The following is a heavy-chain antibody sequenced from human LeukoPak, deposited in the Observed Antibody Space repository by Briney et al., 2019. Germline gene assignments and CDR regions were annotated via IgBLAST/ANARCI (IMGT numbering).Heavy chain of an antibody. D-gene: IGHD6-19*01. CDR1: GYTFTGCY. CDR3: ARGESSGWYHFDY. Sequence: ASVKVSCKASGYTFTGCYMHWVRQAPGQGLEWMGWINPNSGGTNYAQKFQGWVTMTRDTSISTAYMELSRLRSDDTAVYYCARGESSGWYHFDYWGQGTLVTVSS. J-gene: IGHJ4*02. V-gene: IGHV1-2*04. CDR2: INPNSGGT.